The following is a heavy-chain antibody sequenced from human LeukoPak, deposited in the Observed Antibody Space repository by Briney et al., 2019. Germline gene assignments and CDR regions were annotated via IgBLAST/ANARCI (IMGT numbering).Heavy chain of an antibody. Sequence: SETLSLTCSVSGGSISSYYWSWIRQPAGKGLEWIGRIYSSGSTNYNLSLKTRVTMSLDTSKNQFSLNLTTVTAADTAVYYCARTSARGAQFDYWGQGTLVTVSS. V-gene: IGHV4-4*07. CDR1: GGSISSYY. D-gene: IGHD3-10*01. J-gene: IGHJ4*02. CDR3: ARTSARGAQFDY. CDR2: IYSSGST.